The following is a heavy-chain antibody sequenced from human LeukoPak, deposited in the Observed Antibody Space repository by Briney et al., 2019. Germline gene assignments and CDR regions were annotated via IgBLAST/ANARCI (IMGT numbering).Heavy chain of an antibody. CDR1: GGTFSSYA. V-gene: IGHV1-69*13. D-gene: IGHD3-22*01. J-gene: IGHJ4*02. CDR2: IIPIFGTA. CDR3: ARKLYDSSRYGQTYYFDY. Sequence: SVKVSCKASGGTFSSYAISWVRQAPGQGLEWMGGIIPIFGTANYAQKFQGRVTITADESTSTAYMELSSLRSDDTAVYYCARKLYDSSRYGQTYYFDYWGQGTLVTVSS.